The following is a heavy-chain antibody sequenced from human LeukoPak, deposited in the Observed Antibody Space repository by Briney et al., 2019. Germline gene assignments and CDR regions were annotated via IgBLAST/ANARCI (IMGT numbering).Heavy chain of an antibody. CDR1: GFTFSNAA. Sequence: GGSLSLSCAASGFTFSNAAMIWFRQAPGKGLEWVSTITGSDDKTYYAASVKGRFTISRDYSKNTLDLQMNSLRVEDTAIYYCAKGPQLGSAYHPDYWGQGTLVTVSS. CDR2: ITGSDDKT. D-gene: IGHD3-16*01. CDR3: AKGPQLGSAYHPDY. J-gene: IGHJ4*02. V-gene: IGHV3-23*01.